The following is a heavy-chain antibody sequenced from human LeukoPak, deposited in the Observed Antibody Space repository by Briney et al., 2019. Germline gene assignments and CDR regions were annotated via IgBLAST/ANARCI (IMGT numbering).Heavy chain of an antibody. CDR1: GYTFTGYY. CDR2: INPDTGGT. V-gene: IGHV1-2*02. CDR3: ARGGEVCSSTSCYRGHEY. D-gene: IGHD2-2*01. J-gene: IGHJ4*02. Sequence: GASVKVSCKASGYTFTGYYMHWVRQAPGQGLEWMGWINPDTGGTSHAQRFQGRVTMTRDTSISTAYMELSRLTSDDTAVYYCARGGEVCSSTSCYRGHEYWGQGTLVTVSS.